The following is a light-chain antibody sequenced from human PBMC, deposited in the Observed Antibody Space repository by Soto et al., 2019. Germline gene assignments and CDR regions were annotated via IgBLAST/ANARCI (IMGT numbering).Light chain of an antibody. V-gene: IGKV1-39*01. Sequence: DIQMTQSPSSLSTSVGDRVTITCRASQSISSYLNWYQQKPGKAPKLLIYAASSLQSGVPSRLSGSGSGTDFTLTISSLQPEDFATYYCQQLNSYPVTFGQGTRL. CDR1: QSISSY. CDR3: QQLNSYPVT. CDR2: AAS. J-gene: IGKJ5*01.